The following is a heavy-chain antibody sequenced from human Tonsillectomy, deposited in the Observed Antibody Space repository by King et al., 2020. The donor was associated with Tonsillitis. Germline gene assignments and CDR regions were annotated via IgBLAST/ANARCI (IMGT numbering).Heavy chain of an antibody. Sequence: VQLVESGGGLVTPGGSLGLSCAASGFSFSTYGINWVRQAPGKGLEWVSSITGSGSNKYYADSVKGRFTISRDNAKDSLYLQMNSLRAEDTAVYYCVRDVGDFLLDGWGQGTTVTVSS. D-gene: IGHD4-17*01. V-gene: IGHV3-21*01. CDR1: GFSFSTYG. CDR3: VRDVGDFLLDG. J-gene: IGHJ6*02. CDR2: ITGSGSNK.